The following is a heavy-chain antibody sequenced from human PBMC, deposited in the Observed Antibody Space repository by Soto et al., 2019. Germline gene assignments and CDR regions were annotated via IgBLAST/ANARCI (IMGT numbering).Heavy chain of an antibody. CDR2: IIPIFGTA. CDR1: GGTFSSYA. CDR3: AKVREFGDYLYFDH. D-gene: IGHD4-17*01. V-gene: IGHV1-69*12. J-gene: IGHJ4*02. Sequence: QVQLVQSGAEVKKPGSSVKVSCKASGGTFSSYAISWVRQAPGQGLEWMGGIIPIFGTANYAQELQGRVTITAAESASTAYMELGSLRSEHTAGYYRAKVREFGDYLYFDHWGPGTLVHVFS.